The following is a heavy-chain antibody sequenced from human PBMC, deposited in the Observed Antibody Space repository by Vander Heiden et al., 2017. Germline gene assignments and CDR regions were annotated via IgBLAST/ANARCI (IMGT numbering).Heavy chain of an antibody. CDR1: GGSISRGGYY. V-gene: IGHV4-31*03. J-gene: IGHJ4*02. CDR3: AREFVCSGGSCYRPGLYFDY. D-gene: IGHD2-15*01. CDR2: IYYSGST. Sequence: QVQLQESGPGLVKPSQTLSLTCTVSGGSISRGGYYWSWIRQHPGKGLEWIGYIYYSGSTYYNPSLKSRVTISVDTSKNQFSLKLSSVTAADTAVYYCAREFVCSGGSCYRPGLYFDYWGQGTLVTVSS.